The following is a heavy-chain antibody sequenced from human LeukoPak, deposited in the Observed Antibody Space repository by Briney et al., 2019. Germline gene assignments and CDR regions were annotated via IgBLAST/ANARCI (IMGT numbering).Heavy chain of an antibody. J-gene: IGHJ4*02. Sequence: GGSLRLSCAASGFTFSSYAMHWVRQAPGKGLEWVAVISYDGGNKYYADSVKGRFTISRDNSKNTLYLQMNSLRAEDTAVYYCATIAVAGRYNPIDYWGQGTLVTVSS. CDR3: ATIAVAGRYNPIDY. V-gene: IGHV3-30-3*01. CDR2: ISYDGGNK. D-gene: IGHD6-19*01. CDR1: GFTFSSYA.